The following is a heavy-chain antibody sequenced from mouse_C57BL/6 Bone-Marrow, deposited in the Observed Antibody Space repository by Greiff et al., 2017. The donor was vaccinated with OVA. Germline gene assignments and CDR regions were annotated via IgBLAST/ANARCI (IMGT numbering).Heavy chain of an antibody. CDR2: ISSGGSYT. CDR3: ARPHYYGSSYFDY. J-gene: IGHJ2*01. V-gene: IGHV5-6*02. CDR1: GFTFSSYG. Sequence: EVKLVESGGDFVKPGGSLKLSCAASGFTFSSYGMSWVRQTPDKRLEWVATISSGGSYTYYPDSVKGRFTISRDNAKNTLYLQMSSLKSEDTAMYYCARPHYYGSSYFDYWGQGTTLTVSS. D-gene: IGHD1-1*01.